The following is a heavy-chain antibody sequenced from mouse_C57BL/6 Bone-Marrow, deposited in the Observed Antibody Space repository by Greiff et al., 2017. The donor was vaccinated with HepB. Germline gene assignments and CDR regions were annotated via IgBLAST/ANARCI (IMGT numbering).Heavy chain of an antibody. J-gene: IGHJ3*01. Sequence: VQLQQSGPELVKPGASVKISCKASGYAFSSSWMNWVKQRTGQGLEWIGEIYPRSGNTYYNEKFKGKATLTADKSSSTAYMELRSLTSEDSAVYFCARGGLRGAWFAYWGQGTLVTVSA. CDR1: GYAFSSSW. CDR3: ARGGLRGAWFAY. V-gene: IGHV1-81*01. D-gene: IGHD2-4*01. CDR2: IYPRSGNT.